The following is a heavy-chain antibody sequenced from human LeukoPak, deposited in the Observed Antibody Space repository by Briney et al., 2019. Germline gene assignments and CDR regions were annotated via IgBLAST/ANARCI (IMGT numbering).Heavy chain of an antibody. D-gene: IGHD4/OR15-4a*01. CDR2: IYSSGTT. Sequence: SETLSLTCTVSGGSISSSNYFWGWIRQPPGKRLEWIGSIYSSGTTYYNPSLKSRVTISADTSKNQFSLKLSSVTAADTAVYYCATELYVTFFYDARFEIWGQGTLVTVSS. J-gene: IGHJ3*02. V-gene: IGHV4-39*07. CDR1: GGSISSSNYF. CDR3: ATELYVTFFYDARFEI.